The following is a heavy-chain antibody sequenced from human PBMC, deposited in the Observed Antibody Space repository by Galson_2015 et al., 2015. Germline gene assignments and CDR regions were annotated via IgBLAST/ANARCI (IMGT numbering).Heavy chain of an antibody. V-gene: IGHV4-31*03. D-gene: IGHD3-3*01. CDR3: ARDREIDYDFWSGYYLVGSNWLDP. CDR2: IYYSGST. Sequence: TLSLTCTVSGGSISSGGYYWSWIRQHPGKGLEWIGYIYYSGSTYYNPSLKSRVTISVDTSKNQFSLKLSSVTAADTAVYYCARDREIDYDFWSGYYLVGSNWLDPWGQGTLVTVSS. CDR1: GGSISSGGYY. J-gene: IGHJ5*02.